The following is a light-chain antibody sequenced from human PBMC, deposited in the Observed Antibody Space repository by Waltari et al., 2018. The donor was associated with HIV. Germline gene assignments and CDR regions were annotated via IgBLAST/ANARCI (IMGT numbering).Light chain of an antibody. V-gene: IGKV3-15*01. J-gene: IGKJ1*01. Sequence: EIVMTQSPATLSVSPGERATLSCRASQSVTSNLAWYQLKPGQAPRLLIYDASARATGIPARFSGSGSGTEFTLTISSLQSEDFAVYYCQQYNNWPRTFGQGTKVEIK. CDR2: DAS. CDR1: QSVTSN. CDR3: QQYNNWPRT.